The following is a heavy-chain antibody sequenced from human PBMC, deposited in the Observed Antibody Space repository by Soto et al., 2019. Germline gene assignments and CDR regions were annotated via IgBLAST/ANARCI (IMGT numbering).Heavy chain of an antibody. J-gene: IGHJ6*04. V-gene: IGHV3-23*01. CDR1: GFTFSSYA. CDR3: AKALSIPNYYYEMDV. D-gene: IGHD2-21*01. CDR2: ISGSGGST. Sequence: PEGSLRLSCAASGFTFSSYAMSWVRQAPGKGLEWVSAISGSGGSTYYADSVKGRFTISRDNSKNTLYLQMNSLRAEDTAVYYCAKALSIPNYYYEMDVWGKGTTVTVSS.